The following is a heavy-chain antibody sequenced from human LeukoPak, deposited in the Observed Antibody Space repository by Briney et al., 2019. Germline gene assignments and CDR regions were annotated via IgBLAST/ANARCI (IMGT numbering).Heavy chain of an antibody. J-gene: IGHJ4*02. Sequence: PSETLSLTCTVSGGSISSYYWSWIRQPPGKGLEWIGEINHSGSTNYNPSLKSRVTISVDTSKNQFSLKLSSVTAADTAVYYCASLPSRNYYDSSGYYSGQGTLVTVSS. V-gene: IGHV4-34*01. CDR3: ASLPSRNYYDSSGYY. CDR2: INHSGST. CDR1: GGSISSYY. D-gene: IGHD3-22*01.